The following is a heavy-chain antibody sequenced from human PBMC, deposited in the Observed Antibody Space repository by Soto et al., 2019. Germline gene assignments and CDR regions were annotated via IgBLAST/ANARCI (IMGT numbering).Heavy chain of an antibody. D-gene: IGHD3-10*01. Sequence: SDTLSLTCTVSGRSIRVTSSFWGWIRQPPGKGLEWIASVYHSGSTYYNPSLKSRVAVSVDTSNNQFSLTLTSVTAADTAVYFCARDYGWFDPWGQGTRVTVSS. CDR3: ARDYGWFDP. CDR1: GRSIRVTSSF. J-gene: IGHJ5*02. V-gene: IGHV4-39*01. CDR2: VYHSGST.